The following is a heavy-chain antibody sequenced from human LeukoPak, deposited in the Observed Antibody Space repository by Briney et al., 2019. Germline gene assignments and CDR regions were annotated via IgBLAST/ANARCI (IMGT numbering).Heavy chain of an antibody. Sequence: GGSLRLSCAASGFTFSDYSMNWVRQAPGKGLEWVSSMNSDGSHIYHADSLEGRFTISRDNARNSVYLQMNGLRDEDTAVYYCTRGSFGVSDYWGQGILVTVSS. CDR2: MNSDGSHI. CDR1: GFTFSDYS. J-gene: IGHJ4*02. D-gene: IGHD3-10*01. CDR3: TRGSFGVSDY. V-gene: IGHV3-48*02.